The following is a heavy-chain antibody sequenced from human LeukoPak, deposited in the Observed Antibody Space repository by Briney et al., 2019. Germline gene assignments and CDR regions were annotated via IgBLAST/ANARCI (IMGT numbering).Heavy chain of an antibody. Sequence: RGSLRLSCAASGFTFSSYAMSWVRQAPGKGLEWVSAVSGSGGSTHYADSVKGRFTISRDNSKNTLYLQMNSLRDEDTAVYYCAKLSLAGYCSSTSCGQFDYWGQGTLVTVSS. J-gene: IGHJ4*02. CDR2: VSGSGGST. CDR1: GFTFSSYA. D-gene: IGHD2-2*01. V-gene: IGHV3-23*01. CDR3: AKLSLAGYCSSTSCGQFDY.